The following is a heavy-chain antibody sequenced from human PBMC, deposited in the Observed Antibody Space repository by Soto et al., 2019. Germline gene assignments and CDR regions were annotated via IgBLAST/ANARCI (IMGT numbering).Heavy chain of an antibody. D-gene: IGHD3-22*01. CDR3: ARVSQPTTMIVVVNSAFDI. V-gene: IGHV1-18*01. CDR1: GYTFTSYG. CDR2: ISAYNGNT. Sequence: ASVKVSCKASGYTFTSYGISWVRQAPGQGLEWMGWISAYNGNTNYAQKLQGRVTMTTDTSTSTAYMELRSLRSDDTAVYYCARVSQPTTMIVVVNSAFDIWGQGTMVTVSS. J-gene: IGHJ3*02.